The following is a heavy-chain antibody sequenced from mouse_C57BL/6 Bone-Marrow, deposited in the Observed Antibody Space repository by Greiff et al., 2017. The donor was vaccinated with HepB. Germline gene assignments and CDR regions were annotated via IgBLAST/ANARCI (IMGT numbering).Heavy chain of an antibody. CDR2: IDPSDSYT. CDR1: GYTFTSYW. D-gene: IGHD2-14*01. V-gene: IGHV1-59*01. J-gene: IGHJ3*01. CDR3: AREGTAWFAY. Sequence: QVQLQQPGAELVRPGNSVKLSCKASGYTFTSYWMPWVKQRPGQGLEWIGVIDPSDSYTNYNQKFKGKATLTVDTSSSTAYMQLSSLTSEDSAVYYCAREGTAWFAYWGQGTLVTVSA.